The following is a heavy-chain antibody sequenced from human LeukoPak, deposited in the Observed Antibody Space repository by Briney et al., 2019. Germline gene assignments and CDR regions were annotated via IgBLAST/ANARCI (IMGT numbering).Heavy chain of an antibody. D-gene: IGHD6-19*01. Sequence: GGSLRLSCAASGFTLSGYWMSWVRRAPGKGPVWVSRINSDGSSTDYADSVKGRFTISRDNAKNSLYPQMNSLRAEDTALYYCAKDKSSGSSGWYDPWPYYYGMDVWGQGTTVTVSS. V-gene: IGHV3-74*01. CDR3: AKDKSSGSSGWYDPWPYYYGMDV. CDR2: INSDGSST. CDR1: GFTLSGYW. J-gene: IGHJ6*02.